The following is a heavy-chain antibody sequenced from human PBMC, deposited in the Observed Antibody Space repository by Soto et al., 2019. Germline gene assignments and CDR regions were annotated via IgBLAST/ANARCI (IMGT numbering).Heavy chain of an antibody. D-gene: IGHD3-22*01. V-gene: IGHV4-30-2*01. Sequence: TLEILSLTCTVSGGSIISGDYSWNWIRQPPRKGLEWIGYIYYGGSTYYNPSLQSRVTMSVDRSRNQFSLKLNSVTAADTAVYYCARVRREYDNSGPVDYWGQGTLVTVSS. J-gene: IGHJ4*02. CDR1: GGSIISGDYS. CDR2: IYYGGST. CDR3: ARVRREYDNSGPVDY.